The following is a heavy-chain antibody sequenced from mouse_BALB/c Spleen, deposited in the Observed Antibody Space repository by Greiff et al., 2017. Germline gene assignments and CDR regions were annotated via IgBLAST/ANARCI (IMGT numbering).Heavy chain of an antibody. J-gene: IGHJ4*01. V-gene: IGHV2-6-7*01. CDR2: IWGDGST. CDR1: GFSLTGYG. Sequence: QVHVKQSGPGLVAPSQSLSITCTVSGFSLTGYGVNWVRQPPGKGLEWLGMIWGDGSTDYNSALKSRLSISKDNSKSQVFLKMNSLQTDDTARYYCAREELRGAMDYWGQGTSVTVSS. CDR3: AREELRGAMDY. D-gene: IGHD2-4*01.